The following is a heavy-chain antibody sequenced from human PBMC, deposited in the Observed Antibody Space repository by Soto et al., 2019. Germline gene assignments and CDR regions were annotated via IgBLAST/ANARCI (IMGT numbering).Heavy chain of an antibody. V-gene: IGHV4-39*01. J-gene: IGHJ4*02. CDR1: GVSIRASSYY. CDR2: IYYNGET. CDR3: ARHGSY. Sequence: QMQLQESGPGLVKPSETLSLTCTVSGVSIRASSYYWGWIRQPPGKGLEWIGTIYYNGETCYHPSLKSRITMSIHTSKNQFSLNMTSVTAADTAVYYGARHGSYWGQGTLVTVSS.